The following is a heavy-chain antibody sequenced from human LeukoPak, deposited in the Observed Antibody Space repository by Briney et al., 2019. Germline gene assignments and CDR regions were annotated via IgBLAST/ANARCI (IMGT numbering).Heavy chain of an antibody. CDR2: INHSGST. V-gene: IGHV4-34*01. Sequence: PSETLSLTCAVYGGSFSGYHWNWIRQPPGKGLEWIGEINHSGSTNYNPSLKSRVTISVDTSKNQFSLKLSSVTAADTAVYYCARAAHRRPAEYFQHWGQGTLVTVSS. CDR3: ARAAHRRPAEYFQH. J-gene: IGHJ1*01. CDR1: GGSFSGYH.